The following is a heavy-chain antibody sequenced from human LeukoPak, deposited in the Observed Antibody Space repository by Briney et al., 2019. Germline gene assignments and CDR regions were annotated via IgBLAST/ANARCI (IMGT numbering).Heavy chain of an antibody. V-gene: IGHV1-2*02. D-gene: IGHD6-19*01. J-gene: IGHJ3*02. Sequence: GASVRVSCKASGYIFRDYYTYWVRHAPGQGLEWMGWINPQSGGTRYAQKFQGRVTMSRDTSINTVYMELGSLRVDDTAVFYCARVDRLNDSSTPAGCDIWGQGTLVTVSS. CDR2: INPQSGGT. CDR3: ARVDRLNDSSTPAGCDI. CDR1: GYIFRDYY.